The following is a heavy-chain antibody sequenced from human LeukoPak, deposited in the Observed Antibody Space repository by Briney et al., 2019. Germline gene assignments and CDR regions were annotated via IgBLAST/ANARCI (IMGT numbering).Heavy chain of an antibody. Sequence: GGSLRLSCAASGFTFSSYGMHWVRQAPGKGLEWVSAISGSGGNTYYADSVKGRFTISRDNSKNTLYLQMNSLRAEDTAVYYCAESQFIVVVVAAGGVGAFDIWGQGTMVTVSS. CDR2: ISGSGGNT. D-gene: IGHD2-15*01. CDR3: AESQFIVVVVAAGGVGAFDI. CDR1: GFTFSSYG. V-gene: IGHV3-23*01. J-gene: IGHJ3*02.